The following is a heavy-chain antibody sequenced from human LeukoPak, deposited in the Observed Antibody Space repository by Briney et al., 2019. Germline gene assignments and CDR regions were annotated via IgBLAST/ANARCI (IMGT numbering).Heavy chain of an antibody. CDR1: GFTFSSYA. CDR3: AKCIAAAGTCYFDY. J-gene: IGHJ4*02. D-gene: IGHD6-13*01. V-gene: IGHV3-23*01. Sequence: GGSLRLSCAASGFTFSSYAMSWVRQAPGNGLEWVSAISGSGGSTYYADSVKGRFTISRDNSKNTLYLQMNSLRAEDTAVYYCAKCIAAAGTCYFDYWGQGTLVTVSS. CDR2: ISGSGGST.